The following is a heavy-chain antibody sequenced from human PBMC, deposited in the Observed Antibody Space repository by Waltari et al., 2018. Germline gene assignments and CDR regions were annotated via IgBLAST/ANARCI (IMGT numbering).Heavy chain of an antibody. CDR3: ARDRNYAEFYFDH. D-gene: IGHD1-7*01. CDR1: GDSIKRGTYF. V-gene: IGHV4-61*02. Sequence: QVQLQESGPSLVRPSETLSLTCSVSGDSIKRGTYFWAWVRQPAKKGLEWIGRIYTNGETHYTPSLQSRATISVDTSKNQISLNLRSLSAADTAVYYCARDRNYAEFYFDHWGPGILVTVSS. J-gene: IGHJ4*02. CDR2: IYTNGET.